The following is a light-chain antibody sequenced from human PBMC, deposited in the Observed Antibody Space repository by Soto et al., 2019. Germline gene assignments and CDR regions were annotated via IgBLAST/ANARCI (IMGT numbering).Light chain of an antibody. CDR3: QQYNEWPLT. CDR1: QSVTTNY. J-gene: IGKJ4*01. CDR2: GTS. Sequence: IVLTQSPGTLSLSPGERASLSCRASQSVTTNYLAWYQQRPGQAPRLLVYGTSTRAFGIPERFSGSGSGTDFTLTISRLEPEDFAVYYCQQYNEWPLTFGGGTKVDIK. V-gene: IGKV3-20*01.